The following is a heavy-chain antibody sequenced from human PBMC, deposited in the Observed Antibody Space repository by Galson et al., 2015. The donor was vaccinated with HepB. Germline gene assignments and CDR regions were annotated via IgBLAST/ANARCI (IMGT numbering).Heavy chain of an antibody. CDR3: ARLYGYRADY. D-gene: IGHD5-18*01. CDR2: IYPADSDT. V-gene: IGHV5-51*01. J-gene: IGHJ4*02. CDR1: GYMFINNW. Sequence: QSGAEVKKPGESLKLSCKGSGYMFINNWIAWVRQMPGKGLEWMGIIYPADSDTRYSPSFQGQVTISADKSITTAHLQWSSLKASDTAMYYCARLYGYRADYWGQGTLVTVSS.